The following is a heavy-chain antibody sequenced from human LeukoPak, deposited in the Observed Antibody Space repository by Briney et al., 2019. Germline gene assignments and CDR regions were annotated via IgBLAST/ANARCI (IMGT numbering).Heavy chain of an antibody. V-gene: IGHV1-18*01. CDR3: ARDHGGAAMVEPFDY. CDR2: ISAYNGNT. CDR1: GYTFTSYG. Sequence: DSVKVSCKASGYTFTSYGISWVRQAPGQGLEWMGWISAYNGNTNYAQKLQGRVTMTTDTSTSTAYMELRSLRSDDTAVYYCARDHGGAAMVEPFDYWGQGTLVIVSS. D-gene: IGHD5-18*01. J-gene: IGHJ4*02.